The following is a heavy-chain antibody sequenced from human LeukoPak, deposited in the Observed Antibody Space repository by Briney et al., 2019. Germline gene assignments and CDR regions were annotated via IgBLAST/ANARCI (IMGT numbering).Heavy chain of an antibody. D-gene: IGHD6-13*01. V-gene: IGHV3-7*03. CDR1: GFTFSSYW. J-gene: IGHJ4*02. CDR3: ARSLPYGTTWYGRSDF. Sequence: GGSLRLSCAASGFTFSSYWMNWARQAPGKGLEWVASINHNGNVNYYVDSVKGRFTISRDNAKNSLYLRMSNLRAEDTAIYYCARSLPYGTTWYGRSDFWGQGTLVTVSS. CDR2: INHNGNVN.